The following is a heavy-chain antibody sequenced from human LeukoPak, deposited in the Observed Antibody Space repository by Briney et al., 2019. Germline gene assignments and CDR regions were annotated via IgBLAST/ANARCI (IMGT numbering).Heavy chain of an antibody. Sequence: SETLSLTCTVSGDSISSYYWIWIRQPPEKGLEWIGYIYDSGDTNYNPSLKSRVTISVDTSKNQFSLKLSSVTAADTAVYYCARVYGSWYDIDYWGQGTLVTVSS. D-gene: IGHD6-13*01. CDR2: IYDSGDT. J-gene: IGHJ4*02. CDR1: GDSISSYY. CDR3: ARVYGSWYDIDY. V-gene: IGHV4-59*12.